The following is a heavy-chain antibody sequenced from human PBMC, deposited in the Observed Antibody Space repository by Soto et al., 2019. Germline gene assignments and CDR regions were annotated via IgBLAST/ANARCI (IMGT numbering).Heavy chain of an antibody. D-gene: IGHD3-9*01. Sequence: QIPLKESGPTLVKPTQTLTLTCTFSGFSLSTSVVRVRWIRQPPGKALEWLALTYWDDDKRYSPSLQSRLTSAKDTPKNRVVLRMTNTDPVDSATYSCTHSQLTEAARYGYFDLWGRGTLVTVCS. CDR3: THSQLTEAARYGYFDL. CDR1: GFSLSTSVVR. J-gene: IGHJ2*01. CDR2: TYWDDDK. V-gene: IGHV2-5*02.